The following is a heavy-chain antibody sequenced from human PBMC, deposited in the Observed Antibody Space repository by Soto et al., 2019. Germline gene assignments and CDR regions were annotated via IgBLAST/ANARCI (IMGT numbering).Heavy chain of an antibody. Sequence: SVKVSCKAYGGTFSSYAISWVRQAPGQGLEWMGGIIPIFGTANYAQKFQGRVAITADESTSTAYMELSGLRSEDTAVYYCARDGAGGYYYGSGRLLPRQGYYYGMDVWGQGTTVTVSS. CDR1: GGTFSSYA. V-gene: IGHV1-69*13. D-gene: IGHD3-10*01. CDR2: IIPIFGTA. CDR3: ARDGAGGYYYGSGRLLPRQGYYYGMDV. J-gene: IGHJ6*02.